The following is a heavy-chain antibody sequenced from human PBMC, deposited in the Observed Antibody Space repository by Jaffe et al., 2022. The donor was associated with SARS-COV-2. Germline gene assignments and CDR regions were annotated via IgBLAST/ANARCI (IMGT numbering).Heavy chain of an antibody. D-gene: IGHD1-26*01. CDR1: GGSISPYY. Sequence: QVQLQESGPGLLKPSETLSLTCTVSGGSISPYYWTWIRQPPGKGLEWIGYINYNGGTQYNPSLKGRATMSINTSKNQFFLNVVSVTAADTAVYYCTKGSGRTGGDSWGQGALVTVSS. CDR2: INYNGGT. V-gene: IGHV4-59*01. CDR3: TKGSGRTGGDS. J-gene: IGHJ4*02.